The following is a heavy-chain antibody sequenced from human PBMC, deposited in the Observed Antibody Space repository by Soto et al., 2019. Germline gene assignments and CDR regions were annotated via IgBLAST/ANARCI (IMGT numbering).Heavy chain of an antibody. CDR1: GYSFTSYW. CDR2: IYPGDSDT. CDR3: ARLAGTGNYYYYGMDV. D-gene: IGHD6-19*01. Sequence: GESLKISCKGSGYSFTSYWIAWVRQMPGKGLEWMGIIYPGDSDTRYSPTFQGQVTISADKSISTAYLQWSSLKASDTAMYYCARLAGTGNYYYYGMDVWGQGTTVTVSS. J-gene: IGHJ6*02. V-gene: IGHV5-51*01.